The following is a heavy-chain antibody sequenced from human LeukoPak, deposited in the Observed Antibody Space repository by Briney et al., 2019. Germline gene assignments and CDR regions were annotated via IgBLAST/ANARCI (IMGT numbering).Heavy chain of an antibody. V-gene: IGHV3-74*01. J-gene: IGHJ4*02. CDR1: GFTLSSYW. CDR2: INTDGSST. D-gene: IGHD2-2*01. Sequence: GGSLRLSCAASGFTLSSYWMHWVRQAPGKGLVWVSRINTDGSSTSYADSVKGRFTISRDNSKNTLYLQMNSLRAEDTAVYYCAREVGFSADIVVVAGGYFDYWGQGTLVTVSS. CDR3: AREVGFSADIVVVAGGYFDY.